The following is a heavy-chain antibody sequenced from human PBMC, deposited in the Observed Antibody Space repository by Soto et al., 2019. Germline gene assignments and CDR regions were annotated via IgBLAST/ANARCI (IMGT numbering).Heavy chain of an antibody. V-gene: IGHV1-2*02. J-gene: IGHJ5*02. Sequence: ASVKVSCKASGYTFTGYYMHWVRQAPGQGLEWMGWINPNSGGTNYAQKFQGRVTMTRDTSISTAYMELSRLRSDDTAVYYCARDATYSSSWFDWFDPWGQGXLVTVSS. CDR3: ARDATYSSSWFDWFDP. D-gene: IGHD6-13*01. CDR2: INPNSGGT. CDR1: GYTFTGYY.